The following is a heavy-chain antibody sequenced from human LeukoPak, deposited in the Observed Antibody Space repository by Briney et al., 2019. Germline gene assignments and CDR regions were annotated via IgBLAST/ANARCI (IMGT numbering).Heavy chain of an antibody. CDR3: ARGSSIVGATRETDY. J-gene: IGHJ4*02. Sequence: PSETLSLTCTVSGGSINSYYWSWIRQPAGKGPEWIGRIYTSGSTNYNPSLKSRVTMSVDKSKTQFSLKLSSVAAADTAVYYCARGSSIVGATRETDYWGQGTLVTVSS. D-gene: IGHD1-26*01. CDR1: GGSINSYY. V-gene: IGHV4-4*07. CDR2: IYTSGST.